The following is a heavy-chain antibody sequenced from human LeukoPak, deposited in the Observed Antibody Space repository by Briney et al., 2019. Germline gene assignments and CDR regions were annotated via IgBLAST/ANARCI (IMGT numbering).Heavy chain of an antibody. D-gene: IGHD3-10*01. CDR3: ATMMYGSGNYYNSDY. Sequence: PSETLSLTCNVSGYSISRNYHWGWIRQPPGKGLEWIGTIYHTGSTYYSPSLKGRVTISIHTSKNQFSLKLSSVTAADTAVYYCATMMYGSGNYYNSDYWGQGTLVTVSS. V-gene: IGHV4-38-2*02. J-gene: IGHJ4*02. CDR1: GYSISRNYH. CDR2: IYHTGST.